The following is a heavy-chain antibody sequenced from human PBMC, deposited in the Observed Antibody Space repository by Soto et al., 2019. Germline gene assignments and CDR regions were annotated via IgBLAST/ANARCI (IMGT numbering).Heavy chain of an antibody. J-gene: IGHJ4*02. V-gene: IGHV4-39*01. CDR3: ASPLRSSYYFDY. D-gene: IGHD4-17*01. CDR1: GGSISSSSYY. Sequence: QLQLQESGPGLVKPSETLSLTCTVSGGSISSSSYYWGWIRQPPGKGLEWIGSIYYSGSTYYNPSLKSRVTISVDTSKNQFSLKLSSVTAADTAVYYCASPLRSSYYFDYWGQGTLVTVSS. CDR2: IYYSGST.